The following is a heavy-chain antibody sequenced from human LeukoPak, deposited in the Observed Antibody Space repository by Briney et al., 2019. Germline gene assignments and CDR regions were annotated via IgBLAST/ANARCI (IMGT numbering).Heavy chain of an antibody. CDR3: ARVSYYYDSSGLSTQSRYFDY. V-gene: IGHV3-30-3*01. D-gene: IGHD3-22*01. CDR2: ISYDGSNK. Sequence: GGSLRLSCAASGFTFSSYAMHWVRQAPGKGLEWVAVISYDGSNKYYADSVKGRFTISRDNSKNTLYLQVNSLRAEDTAVYYCARVSYYYDSSGLSTQSRYFDYWGQGTLVTVSS. J-gene: IGHJ4*02. CDR1: GFTFSSYA.